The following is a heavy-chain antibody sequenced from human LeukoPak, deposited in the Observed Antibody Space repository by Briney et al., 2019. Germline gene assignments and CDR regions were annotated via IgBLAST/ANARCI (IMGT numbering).Heavy chain of an antibody. Sequence: GGSLRLSCAASGFTFSSYAMSWVRQAPGKGLEWVSAISGSGGSIYYADSVKGRFTISRDNAKNSLCLQMNSLRAEDTAVYYCARDGAAGYSYVRGWFDPWGQGTLVTVSS. V-gene: IGHV3-23*01. CDR1: GFTFSSYA. CDR2: ISGSGGSI. CDR3: ARDGAAGYSYVRGWFDP. D-gene: IGHD5-18*01. J-gene: IGHJ5*02.